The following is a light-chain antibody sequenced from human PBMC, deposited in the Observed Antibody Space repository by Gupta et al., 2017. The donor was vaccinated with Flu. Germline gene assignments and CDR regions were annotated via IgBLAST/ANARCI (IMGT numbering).Light chain of an antibody. CDR2: DAS. J-gene: IGKJ4*01. V-gene: IGKV3-11*01. Sequence: EIVLTQSPATLSLSPGERATLSCRASQSVGSSLAWYQQRPGQTPRLLIYDASSRATGIPARFDGSGSGTDFALTISSLEPGDFAVYYCQQRSSWPVTFGGGTKVDIK. CDR1: QSVGSS. CDR3: QQRSSWPVT.